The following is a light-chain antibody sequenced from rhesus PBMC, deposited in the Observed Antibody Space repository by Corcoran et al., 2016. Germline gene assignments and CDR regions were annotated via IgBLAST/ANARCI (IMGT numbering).Light chain of an antibody. V-gene: IGKV1-22*01. CDR3: QQYSSSPWT. CDR1: QSISSW. Sequence: DIQMTQSPSSLSASVGDTVTITCRASQSISSWLAWYQQKQGKAPKLLIYKASSLQSGVPSRFSGSGSGTDFTLTISSLQSEDFATYYCQQYSSSPWTFGQGTKVEIK. CDR2: KAS. J-gene: IGKJ1*01.